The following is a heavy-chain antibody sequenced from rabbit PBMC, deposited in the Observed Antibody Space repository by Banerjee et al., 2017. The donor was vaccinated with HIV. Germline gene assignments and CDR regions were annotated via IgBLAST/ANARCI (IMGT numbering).Heavy chain of an antibody. V-gene: IGHV1S40*01. Sequence: QSLEESGGDLVKPGASLTLTCKAPGLDFSSSYGICGVRQAPGKGLEWIACIYAGISSAYYASWVKSRFTISKASWTTVTLQMTSLTAADTATYFCARDLAGVIGWNFGLWGPGTLVTVS. CDR3: ARDLAGVIGWNFGL. J-gene: IGHJ6*01. CDR2: IYAGISSA. D-gene: IGHD4-1*01. CDR1: GLDFSSSYG.